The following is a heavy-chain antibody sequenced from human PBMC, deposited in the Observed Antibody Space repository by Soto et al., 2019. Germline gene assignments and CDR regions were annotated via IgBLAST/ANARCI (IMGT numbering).Heavy chain of an antibody. CDR3: AKGFDYGDTKHIDH. Sequence: GGSLRLPCAASGFGFSTHALSWVRQAPGKGLEWLSSITNTGITTLYADSVKGRFTISRENSRNTLHLQMDNLRVDDSAVYCCAKGFDYGDTKHIDHWGQGTLVTVSS. J-gene: IGHJ4*02. D-gene: IGHD4-17*01. CDR1: GFGFSTHA. CDR2: ITNTGITT. V-gene: IGHV3-23*01.